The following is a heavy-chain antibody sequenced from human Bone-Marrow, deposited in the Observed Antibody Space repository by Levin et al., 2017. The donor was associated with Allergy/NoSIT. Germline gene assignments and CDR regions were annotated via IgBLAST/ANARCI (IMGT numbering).Heavy chain of an antibody. D-gene: IGHD2-8*01. J-gene: IGHJ4*02. CDR1: GFTFSGYW. CDR2: INRDGGDG. CDR3: ARNGAWSFEF. Sequence: GESLKISCASSGFTFSGYWMDWVRQAPGKGLEWVANINRDGGDGYYVDSVKGRFTISRDNARNSLDLQMNSLRVEDTAVYYCARNGAWSFEFWGQGTLVTVSS. V-gene: IGHV3-7*02.